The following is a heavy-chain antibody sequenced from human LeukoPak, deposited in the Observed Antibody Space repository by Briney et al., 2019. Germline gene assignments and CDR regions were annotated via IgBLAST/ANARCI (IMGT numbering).Heavy chain of an antibody. J-gene: IGHJ5*02. CDR3: AKDSYPDYGDIKS. V-gene: IGHV3-74*01. CDR2: INSDGSST. CDR1: GFTFSSYW. D-gene: IGHD4-17*01. Sequence: GGSLRLSCAASGFTFSSYWMHWVRQAPGKGLVWVSRINSDGSSTSYADSVKGRFTISRDNSKNTLYLQMNSLRAEDTAVYYCAKDSYPDYGDIKSWGQGTLVTVSS.